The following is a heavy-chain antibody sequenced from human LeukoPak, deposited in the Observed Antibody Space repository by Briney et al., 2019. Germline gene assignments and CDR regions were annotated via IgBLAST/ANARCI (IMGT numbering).Heavy chain of an antibody. CDR3: ARVITMVRGGEDY. V-gene: IGHV4-30-4*08. CDR2: IYYSGST. J-gene: IGHJ4*02. CDR1: GGSISSGDYY. Sequence: SQTLSLTCTVSGGSISSGDYYWSWIRQPPGKGLEWIGYIYYSGSTYYNPSLKSRVTISVDTSKNQFSLKLSSVTAADTAVYYCARVITMVRGGEDYWGQGTLVTVSS. D-gene: IGHD3-10*01.